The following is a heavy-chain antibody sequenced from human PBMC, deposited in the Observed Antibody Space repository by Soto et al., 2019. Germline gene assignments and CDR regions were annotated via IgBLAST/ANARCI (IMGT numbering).Heavy chain of an antibody. CDR2: IYYSGST. J-gene: IGHJ4*02. D-gene: IGHD3-22*01. Sequence: PSETLSLTCTVSGGSISSYYWSWIRQPPGKGLEWIGYIYYSGSTNYNPSLKSRVTISVDTSKNQFSLKLSSMTAADTAVYYCANRYYDGSGYLHDYWGQGILVTVSS. V-gene: IGHV4-59*01. CDR1: GGSISSYY. CDR3: ANRYYDGSGYLHDY.